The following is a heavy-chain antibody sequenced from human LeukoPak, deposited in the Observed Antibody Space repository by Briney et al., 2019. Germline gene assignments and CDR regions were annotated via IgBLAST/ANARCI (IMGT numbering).Heavy chain of an antibody. CDR2: IIPIFGTA. Sequence: SVKVSCKASGGTFSSYAISWVRQAPGQGLEWMGGIIPIFGTANYAQKFQGRVTITADESTSTAYMELSSLRSEDTAVYYCATWTMVRGVIITALFDYWGQGTLVTVSS. CDR1: GGTFSSYA. J-gene: IGHJ4*02. CDR3: ATWTMVRGVIITALFDY. D-gene: IGHD3-10*01. V-gene: IGHV1-69*13.